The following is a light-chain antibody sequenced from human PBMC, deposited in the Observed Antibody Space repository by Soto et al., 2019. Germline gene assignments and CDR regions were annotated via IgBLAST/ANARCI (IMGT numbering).Light chain of an antibody. CDR1: QSINVY. CDR2: DAS. CDR3: QQYNSYSPT. V-gene: IGKV1-5*01. Sequence: DLQMSQSPGSVWQSXGGRVTITXXASQSINVYLNWYQQKPGKAPKLLIYDASSLESGVPSRFSGSGSGTEFTLTISSLQPDDFATYYCQQYNSYSPTFGQGTKVDI. J-gene: IGKJ1*01.